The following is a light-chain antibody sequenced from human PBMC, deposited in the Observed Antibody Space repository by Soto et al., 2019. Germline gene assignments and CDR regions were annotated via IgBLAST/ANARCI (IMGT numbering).Light chain of an antibody. CDR3: GTWDSSLSL. CDR2: ENN. CDR1: SSNIGNNY. Sequence: QSVLTQPPSVSAAPGQTVTISCSGSSSNIGNNYVSWYQQLPGTAPKLLIYENNKRPSGIPDRFSGSKSGTSATLGITGLQTGDEADYYCGTWDSSLSLFGTGTKLTVL. V-gene: IGLV1-51*02. J-gene: IGLJ1*01.